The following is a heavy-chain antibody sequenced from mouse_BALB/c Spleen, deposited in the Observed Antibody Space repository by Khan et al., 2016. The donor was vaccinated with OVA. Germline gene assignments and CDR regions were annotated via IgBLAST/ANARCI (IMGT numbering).Heavy chain of an antibody. CDR2: IDPFSGGT. Sequence: LQQSGPELMKPGASVKRSCKASGYSFTNYYIHWVIQSHGKSLEWIGYIDPFSGGTTYNQKFKGKATLTVDKSSSTAYIHLSNLTSEDSAVYYCTRHGFVAWFTYWGQGTLVTVSA. CDR1: GYSFTNYY. J-gene: IGHJ3*01. D-gene: IGHD2-2*01. CDR3: TRHGFVAWFTY. V-gene: IGHV1S135*01.